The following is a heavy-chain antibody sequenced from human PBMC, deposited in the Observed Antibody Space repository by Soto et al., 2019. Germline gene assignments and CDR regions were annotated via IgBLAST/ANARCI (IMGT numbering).Heavy chain of an antibody. Sequence: QVQLQESGPGLVKPSQTLSLTCTVSGGSISSGDYYWSWILQPPGPGLGSIAYIYYSVSTYYNPSLKSRVTISVDTSQNQFSLKLSSVTAADTAVYYCARVALFRGVMSYYYYGMDVWGQGTTVTVSS. CDR3: ARVALFRGVMSYYYYGMDV. V-gene: IGHV4-30-4*01. CDR2: IYYSVST. D-gene: IGHD3-16*01. J-gene: IGHJ6*02. CDR1: GGSISSGDYY.